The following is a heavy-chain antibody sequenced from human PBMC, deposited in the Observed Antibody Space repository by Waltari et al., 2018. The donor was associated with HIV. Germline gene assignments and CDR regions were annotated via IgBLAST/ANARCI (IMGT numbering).Heavy chain of an antibody. Sequence: QVQLVQSGAEVKKPGSSVKVSCKASGGTFSSYAISWVRQAPGQGLEWMGRIIPILGIANDAQKFQGRVTITADKSTSTAYMELSSLRSEDTAVYYCAAGCTNGVCRMDYWGQGTLVTVSS. CDR2: IIPILGIA. D-gene: IGHD2-8*01. J-gene: IGHJ4*02. CDR3: AAGCTNGVCRMDY. CDR1: GGTFSSYA. V-gene: IGHV1-69*04.